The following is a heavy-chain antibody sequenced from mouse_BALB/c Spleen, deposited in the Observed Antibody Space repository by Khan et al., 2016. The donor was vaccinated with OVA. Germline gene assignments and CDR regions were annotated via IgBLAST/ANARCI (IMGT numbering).Heavy chain of an antibody. CDR1: GFSLSNYG. CDR3: ARAFYNGAWFAY. Sequence: QVQLKESGPGLVAPSQTLSITCTVSGFSLSNYGVHWVRQPPGKGLEWLGVIWAGGSTNQNSALMSRLSISKDDSKSQVFLKMNSLQTDDTAIYYCARAFYNGAWFAYWGQGTLVTVSA. J-gene: IGHJ3*01. D-gene: IGHD1-3*01. CDR2: IWAGGST. V-gene: IGHV2-9*02.